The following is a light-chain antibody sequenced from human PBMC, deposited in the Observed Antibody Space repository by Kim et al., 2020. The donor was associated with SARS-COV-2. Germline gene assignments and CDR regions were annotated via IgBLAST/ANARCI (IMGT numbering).Light chain of an antibody. CDR2: MNN. CDR1: SSTIDAFI. Sequence: GQRIAISCSGSSSTIDAFIVNWHQQLPGAAPKLLIYMNNQRPSGVPDRFSGSKSGTSASLAISGLQSGDEADYYCAAWDASLDGWVFGSGTQLTVL. J-gene: IGLJ3*02. V-gene: IGLV1-44*01. CDR3: AAWDASLDGWV.